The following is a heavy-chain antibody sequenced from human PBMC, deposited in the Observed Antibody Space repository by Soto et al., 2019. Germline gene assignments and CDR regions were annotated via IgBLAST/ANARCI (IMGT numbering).Heavy chain of an antibody. CDR1: GFTFNTYS. Sequence: EVQLVESGGGLVQPGGSLRLSCAASGFTFNTYSMNWVRQAPGQGLEWISYISSVSSTIFYADSVKGRFTISRDNAKNSLYLQMNGLRDEDTALYYCARGYYYGSGRLYYYAMDVWGQGITVTVSS. D-gene: IGHD3-10*01. CDR2: ISSVSSTI. J-gene: IGHJ6*02. V-gene: IGHV3-48*02. CDR3: ARGYYYGSGRLYYYAMDV.